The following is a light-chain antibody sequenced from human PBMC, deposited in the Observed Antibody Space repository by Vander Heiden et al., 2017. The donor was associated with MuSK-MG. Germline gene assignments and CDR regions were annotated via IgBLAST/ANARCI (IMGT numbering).Light chain of an antibody. Sequence: DIQLIRPPSSMSASVGDRVTITCRASQSISSYLKWYQQKPGRAPKRLIYAASSLQSGVPERFSGSGSGTEFTLSISSLQPEDIATNERQQSDSTPNTFGQGTKLEIK. V-gene: IGKV1-39*01. CDR3: QQSDSTPNT. CDR2: AAS. CDR1: QSISSY. J-gene: IGKJ2*01.